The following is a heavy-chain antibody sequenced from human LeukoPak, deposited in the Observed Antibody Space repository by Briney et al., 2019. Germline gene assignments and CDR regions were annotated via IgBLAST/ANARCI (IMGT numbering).Heavy chain of an antibody. CDR2: ISAYNGNT. J-gene: IGHJ4*02. V-gene: IGHV1-18*01. D-gene: IGHD2-21*02. Sequence: ASVKVSCKASGYTFTSYGISWVRQAPGQGLEWMGWISAYNGNTNYAQELQGRVTMTTDTSTSTAYMELRSLRSDDTAVYYCARGDHIVVVTAILDYWGQGTLVTVSS. CDR1: GYTFTSYG. CDR3: ARGDHIVVVTAILDY.